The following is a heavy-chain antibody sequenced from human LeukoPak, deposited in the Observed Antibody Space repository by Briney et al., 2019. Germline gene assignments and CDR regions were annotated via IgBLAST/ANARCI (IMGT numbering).Heavy chain of an antibody. CDR2: IKQDGSEK. CDR3: ARSGEWLLKAYYYYGMDV. CDR1: GFTFSSYW. J-gene: IGHJ6*02. D-gene: IGHD3-3*01. V-gene: IGHV3-7*01. Sequence: PGGSLRLSCAASGFTFSSYWMSWVRQAPGKGLEWVANIKQDGSEKYYVDSVKGRFTISRDNAKNSLYLQINSLRAEDTAVYYCARSGEWLLKAYYYYGMDVWGQGTTVTVSS.